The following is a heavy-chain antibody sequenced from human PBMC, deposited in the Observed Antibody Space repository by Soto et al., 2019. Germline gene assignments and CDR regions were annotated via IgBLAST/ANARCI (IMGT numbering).Heavy chain of an antibody. D-gene: IGHD3-10*01. CDR1: GFTFSSYW. Sequence: EVQLVESGGGLVRPGGSLRLSCAASGFTFSSYWMHWVRQAPGQGLVWVSRMNEAGGTTDYADSVKGRFTISRDNAKNTLYLQMNSLRVEETAVYYCARDLSGRADVWGHGPTGTVSS. CDR3: ARDLSGRADV. CDR2: MNEAGGTT. V-gene: IGHV3-74*02. J-gene: IGHJ6*02.